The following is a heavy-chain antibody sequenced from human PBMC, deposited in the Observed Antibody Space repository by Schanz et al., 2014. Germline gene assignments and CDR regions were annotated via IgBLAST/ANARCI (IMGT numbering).Heavy chain of an antibody. Sequence: QVQLVQSGAEVKKPGASVKVSCKASGYTFTGYHMHWVRQAPGQGLEWMGRINPNSGAANYAQKFQGRVTLTRDTSRSTAYMELSRLISDDSAVYYCARDRDQWDGNYLDYWGQGTLVTVSS. V-gene: IGHV1-2*06. CDR2: INPNSGAA. CDR3: ARDRDQWDGNYLDY. J-gene: IGHJ4*02. D-gene: IGHD1-26*01. CDR1: GYTFTGYH.